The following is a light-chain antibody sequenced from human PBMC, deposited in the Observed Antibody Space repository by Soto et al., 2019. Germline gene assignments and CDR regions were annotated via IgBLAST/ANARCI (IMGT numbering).Light chain of an antibody. J-gene: IGKJ1*01. CDR1: QTISSW. V-gene: IGKV1-5*03. Sequence: DIQMTQSPSTLSGSVGDRVTITCGASQTISSWLAWYQQKPGQAPKLLIYKASTLKSGVPSRLRGSGYGTELTLTISSMQHDDFATYYCQHYNSYSEAFGHGTKVDIK. CDR2: KAS. CDR3: QHYNSYSEA.